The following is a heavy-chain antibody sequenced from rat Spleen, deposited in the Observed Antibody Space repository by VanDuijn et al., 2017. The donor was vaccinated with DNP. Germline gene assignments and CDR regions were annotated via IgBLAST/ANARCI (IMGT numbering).Heavy chain of an antibody. CDR3: ARQRVMYTTATGFAY. CDR2: ISIGGGGT. CDR1: GFTFSDYN. Sequence: EVQLVESGGGLVRPGRSLTLSCGVSGFTFSDYNMAWVRQAPKKGLEWVATISIGGGGTYYPDSVKGRFTISRDNAKSSLYLQMNSLRSEDTATYYCARQRVMYTTATGFAYWGQGTLVTVSS. D-gene: IGHD1-6*01. V-gene: IGHV5-7*01. J-gene: IGHJ3*01.